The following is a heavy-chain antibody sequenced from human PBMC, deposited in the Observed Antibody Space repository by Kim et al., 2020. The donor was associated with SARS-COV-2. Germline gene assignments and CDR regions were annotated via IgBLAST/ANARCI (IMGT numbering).Heavy chain of an antibody. J-gene: IGHJ4*02. Sequence: ISYADSVKGRFTISRDNAKNSLYLQMNSLGADDTAVFYCARERSGMGFDYWGQGTLVTVSS. CDR3: ARERSGMGFDY. V-gene: IGHV3-21*01. CDR2: I. D-gene: IGHD1-26*01.